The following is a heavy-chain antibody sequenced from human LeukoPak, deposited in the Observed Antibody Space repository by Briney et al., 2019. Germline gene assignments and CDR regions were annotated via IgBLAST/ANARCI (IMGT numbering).Heavy chain of an antibody. CDR2: IYYSGST. J-gene: IGHJ3*02. Sequence: PSETLSLTCTVSGGSISSYYWSWIRQPPGKGLEWIGYIYYSGSTNYNPSLKSRVTISVDTSKNQFSLKLSSVIAADTAVYYCARYLGELDAFDIWGQGTMVTVSS. V-gene: IGHV4-59*01. D-gene: IGHD1-7*01. CDR1: GGSISSYY. CDR3: ARYLGELDAFDI.